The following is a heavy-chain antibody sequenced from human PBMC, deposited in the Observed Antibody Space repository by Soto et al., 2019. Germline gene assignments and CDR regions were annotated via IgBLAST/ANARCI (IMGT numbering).Heavy chain of an antibody. CDR2: IYIGGST. D-gene: IGHD3-10*01. V-gene: IGHV3-66*01. CDR1: GFTVSSND. J-gene: IGHJ6*02. CDR3: ARDSVRGLITLYYYGMDV. Sequence: GGSLRLSCAASGFTVSSNDMSWVRQAPGKGLEWVSVIYIGGSTYYADSVKGRFTISRDNSKNTLYLQMNSLRAEDTAVYYCARDSVRGLITLYYYGMDVWGQGTTVTVSS.